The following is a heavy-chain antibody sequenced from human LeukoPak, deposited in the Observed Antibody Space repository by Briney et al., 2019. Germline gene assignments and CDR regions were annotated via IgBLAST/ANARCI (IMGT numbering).Heavy chain of an antibody. D-gene: IGHD1-26*01. Sequence: SETLSLTCTVSGGSISSYYWSWIRQPPGKGLEWIGYIYYSGSTNYNPSLKSRVTISVDTSKNQFSLKLSSVTAADTAVYYCASAPEGGSLDYWGQGTLVTVSS. CDR1: GGSISSYY. CDR2: IYYSGST. V-gene: IGHV4-59*01. CDR3: ASAPEGGSLDY. J-gene: IGHJ4*02.